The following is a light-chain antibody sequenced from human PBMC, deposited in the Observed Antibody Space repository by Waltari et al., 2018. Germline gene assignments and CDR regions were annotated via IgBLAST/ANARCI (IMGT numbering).Light chain of an antibody. CDR2: GAS. CDR1: QRVSSNY. V-gene: IGKV3-20*01. CDR3: QQYGTPQGYI. Sequence: EIVLTQSPGTLSLSPGETATLSCRANQRVSSNYFAWYQKKAGQSPRLLIYGASNRVSGVPDRFSGRVSGAEFTLTISRLDPEDFAVYYCQQYGTPQGYIFGQGTKVDI. J-gene: IGKJ2*01.